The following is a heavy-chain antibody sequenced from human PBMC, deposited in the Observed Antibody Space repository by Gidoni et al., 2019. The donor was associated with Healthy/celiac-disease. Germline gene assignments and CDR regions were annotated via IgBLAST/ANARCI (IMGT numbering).Heavy chain of an antibody. CDR1: GFTFSSSA. CDR3: AKGSGGWPDLYYFDY. V-gene: IGHV3-23*01. D-gene: IGHD6-19*01. CDR2: ISGSGGST. Sequence: EVQLLESGGGLLQPGGSLLLSCAASGFTFSSSAMSWVRQAPGKGLEWVSAISGSGGSTYYADSVKGRFTISRDNSKNTLYLQMNSLRAEDTAVYYCAKGSGGWPDLYYFDYWGQGTLVTVSS. J-gene: IGHJ4*02.